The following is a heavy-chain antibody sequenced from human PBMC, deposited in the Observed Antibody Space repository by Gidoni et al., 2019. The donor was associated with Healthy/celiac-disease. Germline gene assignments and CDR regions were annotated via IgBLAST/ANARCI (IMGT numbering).Heavy chain of an antibody. CDR3: ARGIYVDIVATMRGWFDP. CDR2: ISYDGSNK. CDR1: GFPFSSYS. Sequence: QVQLVESGGGVVQPGRSLRLSCAASGFPFSSYSMHWVRQAPGKGLEWVAVISYDGSNKYYADSVKGRCTISRDNSKNTLYLQMNSLRAEDTAVYYCARGIYVDIVATMRGWFDPWGQGTLVTVSS. J-gene: IGHJ5*02. D-gene: IGHD5-12*01. V-gene: IGHV3-30-3*01.